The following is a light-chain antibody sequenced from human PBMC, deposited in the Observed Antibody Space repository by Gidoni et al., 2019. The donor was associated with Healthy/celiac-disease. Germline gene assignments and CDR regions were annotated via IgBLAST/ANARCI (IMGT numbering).Light chain of an antibody. V-gene: IGLV3-21*04. CDR1: NIGSKS. J-gene: IGLJ3*02. CDR3: QVWDSSSDAWV. CDR2: YDS. Sequence: SYVLTQPPSVSEAPGKTARITCGGTNIGSKSVHWYQQKPGQAPVLVIYYDSDRPSGIPERFSGSNSGNTATLTISRVEAGDEADYYCQVWDSSSDAWVFGGGTKLTVL.